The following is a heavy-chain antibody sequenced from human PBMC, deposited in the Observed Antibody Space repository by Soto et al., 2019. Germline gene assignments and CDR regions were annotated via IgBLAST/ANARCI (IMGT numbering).Heavy chain of an antibody. J-gene: IGHJ5*02. CDR1: GGSISSGGYY. V-gene: IGHV4-31*03. CDR3: ARVYPGDWFDP. Sequence: SETLSLTCTVSGGSISSGGYYWSWIRQHPGKGLEWIGYIYYSGSTYYNPSLKSRVTISVDTSKNQFSLKLSSVTAADTAVYYCARVYPGDWFDPWGQGTLVTVSS. CDR2: IYYSGST. D-gene: IGHD2-2*02.